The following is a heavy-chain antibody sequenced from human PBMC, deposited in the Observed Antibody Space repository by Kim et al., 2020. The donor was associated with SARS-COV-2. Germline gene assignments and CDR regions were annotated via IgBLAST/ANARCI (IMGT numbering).Heavy chain of an antibody. CDR2: IYSGGST. J-gene: IGHJ3*02. CDR3: ARDKVGAKADAFDI. Sequence: GGSLRLSCAASGFTVSSNYMSWVRQAPGKGLEWVSVIYSGGSTYYADSVKGRFTISRDNSKNTLYLQMNSLRAEDTAVYYCARDKVGAKADAFDIWGQGTMVTVSS. V-gene: IGHV3-53*01. CDR1: GFTVSSNY. D-gene: IGHD1-26*01.